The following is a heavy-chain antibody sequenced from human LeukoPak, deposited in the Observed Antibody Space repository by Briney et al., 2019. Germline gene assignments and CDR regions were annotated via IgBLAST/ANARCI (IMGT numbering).Heavy chain of an antibody. D-gene: IGHD3-3*01. CDR3: ARGHYYDFWSGLGY. Sequence: GGSLRLSCAASGFTFSSYAMSWVRQAPGKGLEWVSAISGSGGSTYYADSVKGRFTISRDNSKNTLYLQMNSLRAEDTAVYYCARGHYYDFWSGLGYWGQGTLVTVSS. V-gene: IGHV3-23*01. CDR2: ISGSGGST. CDR1: GFTFSSYA. J-gene: IGHJ4*02.